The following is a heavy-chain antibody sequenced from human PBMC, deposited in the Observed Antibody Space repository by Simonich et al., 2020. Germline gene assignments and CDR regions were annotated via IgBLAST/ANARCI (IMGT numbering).Heavy chain of an antibody. D-gene: IGHD6-19*01. V-gene: IGHV3-21*01. J-gene: IGHJ6*02. Sequence: EVQLVESGGGLVKPGGSLRLSCAASGFTFSSCSMNWVRQAPGKGLEWVSSISSSSSYIYYADSVKCRFTISRDNAKNSLYLQMNSLRAEDTAVYYCARWIAGAGTGAYGMDVWGQGTTVTVSS. CDR3: ARWIAGAGTGAYGMDV. CDR2: ISSSSSYI. CDR1: GFTFSSCS.